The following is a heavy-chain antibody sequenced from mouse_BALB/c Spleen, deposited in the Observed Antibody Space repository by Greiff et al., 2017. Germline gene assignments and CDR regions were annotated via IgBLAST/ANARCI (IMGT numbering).Heavy chain of an antibody. J-gene: IGHJ2*01. D-gene: IGHD4-1*01. CDR2: LSYDGSN. Sequence: EVQLVESAPGLVKPSQSLSPTCSFTGYSITCGYHWNWIRQFPGNKLEWMGYLSYDGSNNYNPSLKNRISITRDTSKNQFFLTLNSVTTEDTATYYCALTGYFDYWGQGTTLTVSS. V-gene: IGHV3-6*02. CDR3: ALTGYFDY. CDR1: GYSITCGYH.